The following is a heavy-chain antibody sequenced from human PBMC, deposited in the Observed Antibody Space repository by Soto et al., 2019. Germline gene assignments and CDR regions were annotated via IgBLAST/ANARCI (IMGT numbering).Heavy chain of an antibody. Sequence: PSETLSLTCTVSGGSISSYYWSWIRQPPGKGLEWIGYIYYSGSTNYNPSLKSRVTISRDNSKNTLYLQMDSLRAEDTAVYYCAKGEVRGIIPSYFDYWGLGTLVTVSS. CDR1: GGSISSYY. V-gene: IGHV4-59*01. D-gene: IGHD3-10*01. CDR2: IYYSGST. CDR3: AKGEVRGIIPSYFDY. J-gene: IGHJ4*02.